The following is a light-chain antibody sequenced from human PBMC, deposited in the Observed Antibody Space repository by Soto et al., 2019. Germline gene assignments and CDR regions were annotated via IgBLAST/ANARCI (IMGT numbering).Light chain of an antibody. CDR1: SSNIGSNY. CDR3: AAWEDSLSGPV. J-gene: IGLJ3*02. V-gene: IGLV1-47*02. CDR2: SNN. Sequence: QSVLTQPPSASGTPGQRVTISCSGSSSNIGSNYVYWYQQLPGTAPKLLIYSNNQRPSGVPDRFSGSKSGTSASLAISGLLSEDEADYYCAAWEDSLSGPVFGGGTKLTVL.